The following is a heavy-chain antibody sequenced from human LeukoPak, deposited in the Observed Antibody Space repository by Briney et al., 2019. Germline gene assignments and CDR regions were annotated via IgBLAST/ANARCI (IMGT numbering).Heavy chain of an antibody. J-gene: IGHJ4*02. Sequence: ASVRVSCKASGYTFSSYAMHWVRQAPGQGLEWMGWITPGGGTNYPQKFQGRVAITWDTSITTAYLDLSRLTSDDTAVYYSARDRYGDGFAHFDYWGQGAVVTVSS. D-gene: IGHD5-24*01. V-gene: IGHV1-2*02. CDR1: GYTFSSYA. CDR2: ITPGGGT. CDR3: ARDRYGDGFAHFDY.